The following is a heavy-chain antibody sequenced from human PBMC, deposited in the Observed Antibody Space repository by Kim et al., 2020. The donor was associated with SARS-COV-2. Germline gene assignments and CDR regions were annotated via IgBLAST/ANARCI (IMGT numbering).Heavy chain of an antibody. J-gene: IGHJ4*02. V-gene: IGHV1-69*01. D-gene: IGHD3-10*01. CDR3: ARNYYYGSGSYFY. Sequence: YAQKFQGRVTSTADESTSTAYMELSSLRSEDTAVYYCARNYYYGSGSYFYWGQGTLVTVSS.